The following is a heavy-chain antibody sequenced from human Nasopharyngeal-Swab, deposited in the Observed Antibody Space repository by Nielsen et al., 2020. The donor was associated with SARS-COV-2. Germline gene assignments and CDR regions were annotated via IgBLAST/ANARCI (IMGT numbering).Heavy chain of an antibody. J-gene: IGHJ4*02. V-gene: IGHV3-53*01. CDR1: GFSVSSNY. CDR2: IYPGGST. CDR3: ARVLDGYNGFDY. D-gene: IGHD5-24*01. Sequence: LSLTCAASGFSVSSNYMSWVRQAPGKGLVWVSIIYPGGSTYYADSVKGRFTISRDSSWNTLYLQMNSLTAEDTAVYYCARVLDGYNGFDYWGQGTLVTVSS.